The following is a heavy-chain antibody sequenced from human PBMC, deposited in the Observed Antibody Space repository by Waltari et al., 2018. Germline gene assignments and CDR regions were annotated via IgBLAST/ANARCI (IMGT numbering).Heavy chain of an antibody. CDR3: ATYIGASVGTAAFDV. CDR1: GGSIDPPNHY. J-gene: IGHJ3*01. CDR2: ISYAWTT. V-gene: IGHV4-39*01. D-gene: IGHD5-12*01. Sequence: QLPLHESGPGPVKPSETLSLTCRVSGGSIDPPNHYWSWLRPPPGQGLEWIGTISYAWTTYTTPSLRSRLTMSRDTSKNQLSLTLGSTTAADTAVYYCATYIGASVGTAAFDVWGQGTMVTVSS.